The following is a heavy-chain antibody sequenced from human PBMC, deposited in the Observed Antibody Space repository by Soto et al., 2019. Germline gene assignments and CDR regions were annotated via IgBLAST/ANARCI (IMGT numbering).Heavy chain of an antibody. CDR3: ARDVPRAVAGFQH. V-gene: IGHV1-69*05. J-gene: IGHJ1*01. Sequence: GASVKVSCKASGGTFSSYAISWVRQAPGQGLEWMGGIIPIFGTANYAQKLQGRVTMTTDTSTSTACMELRSLRSDDTAVYYCARDVPRAVAGFQHWGQGTLVTVSS. CDR2: IIPIFGTA. D-gene: IGHD6-19*01. CDR1: GGTFSSYA.